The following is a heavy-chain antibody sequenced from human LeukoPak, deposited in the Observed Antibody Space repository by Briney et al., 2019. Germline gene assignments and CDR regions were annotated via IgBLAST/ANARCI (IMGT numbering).Heavy chain of an antibody. J-gene: IGHJ4*02. CDR2: ISYDGSNK. Sequence: GGSLRLSCAASGFTFSSYAMHWVRQAPGKGLEWVAVISYDGSNKYYADSVKGRFTISRDNSKNTLYLQMNSLRAEDTAVYYCARDFAGSGYYYLNYWGQGTLVTVSS. CDR3: ARDFAGSGYYYLNY. V-gene: IGHV3-30-3*01. D-gene: IGHD3-22*01. CDR1: GFTFSSYA.